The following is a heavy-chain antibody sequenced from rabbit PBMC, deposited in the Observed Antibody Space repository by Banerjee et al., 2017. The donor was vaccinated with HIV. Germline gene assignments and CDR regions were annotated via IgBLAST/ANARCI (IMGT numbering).Heavy chain of an antibody. CDR1: GFSFSSKYV. Sequence: QEHLEESGGDLVKPEGSLTLTCTASGFSFSSKYVMCWVRQAPGKGLEWIGCINTSSGNTVYANWAKGRFTISKTSSTTVTLQMTSLTAADTATYFCARDLGADYTGYGYAFNFWGPGTLVTVS. CDR3: ARDLGADYTGYGYAFNF. CDR2: INTSSGNT. D-gene: IGHD6-1*01. V-gene: IGHV1S45*01. J-gene: IGHJ6*01.